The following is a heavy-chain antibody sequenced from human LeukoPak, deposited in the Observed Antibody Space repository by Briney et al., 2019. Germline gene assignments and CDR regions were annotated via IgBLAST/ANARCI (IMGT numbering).Heavy chain of an antibody. Sequence: ASVKVSCTASGYTFTGFYIYWGRPAPGQGLEWMGWINPDSGATNSAPRFQGRVTLTRDTSINAVYMELMRLRSDDTAVYYCATAALYGGYDFDFWGQGTLVSVSS. D-gene: IGHD5-12*01. CDR2: INPDSGAT. CDR3: ATAALYGGYDFDF. J-gene: IGHJ4*02. CDR1: GYTFTGFY. V-gene: IGHV1-2*02.